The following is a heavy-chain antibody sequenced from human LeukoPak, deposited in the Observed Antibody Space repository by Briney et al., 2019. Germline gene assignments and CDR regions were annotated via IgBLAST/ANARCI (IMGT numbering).Heavy chain of an antibody. CDR2: TYFRSEWYN. CDR1: GDSVYSSSAA. CDR3: ARKAEGGNYWYFDL. Sequence: SQTLSLTFAISGDSVYSSSAAWNWIRQSPSRGLEWLGRTYFRSEWYNDYALSVRGRIGINPDTSKNQFSLHLNSVTPEDTAVYYCARKAEGGNYWYFDLWGRGILVTVSS. J-gene: IGHJ2*01. D-gene: IGHD2-15*01. V-gene: IGHV6-1*01.